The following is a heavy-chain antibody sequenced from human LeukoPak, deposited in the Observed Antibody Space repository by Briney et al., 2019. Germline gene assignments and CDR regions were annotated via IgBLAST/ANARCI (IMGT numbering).Heavy chain of an antibody. CDR2: INHSGST. J-gene: IGHJ4*02. V-gene: IGHV4-34*01. Sequence: SETLSLTCAVYGGSFSGYYWSWIRQPPGKGLEWIGEINHSGSTNYNPSLKSRVTISVDTSKDQFSLKLSSVTAADTAVYYCARGRYSSSWYSRGLGYWGQGTLVTVSS. CDR3: ARGRYSSSWYSRGLGY. D-gene: IGHD6-13*01. CDR1: GGSFSGYY.